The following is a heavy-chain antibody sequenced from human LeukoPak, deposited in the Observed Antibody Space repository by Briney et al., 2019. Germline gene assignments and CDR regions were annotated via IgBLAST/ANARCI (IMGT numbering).Heavy chain of an antibody. J-gene: IGHJ6*03. D-gene: IGHD5-18*01. CDR2: IYTSGST. V-gene: IGHV4-4*07. CDR1: CGSISSYY. Sequence: SETLSLTCTVSCGSISSYYWSWVRQPAGKGLEWIGRIYTSGSTNYNPSLKSRVTMSVDTSKNQFSLKLSSVTAADPAVYYCARDGSGYSYGSYQDYYYYMDVWGKGTTVAVSS. CDR3: ARDGSGYSYGSYQDYYYYMDV.